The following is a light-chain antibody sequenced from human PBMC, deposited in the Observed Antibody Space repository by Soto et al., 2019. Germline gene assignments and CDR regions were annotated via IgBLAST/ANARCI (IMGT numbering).Light chain of an antibody. CDR3: SSYTTSGTYV. CDR1: ISDVGGYNY. J-gene: IGLJ1*01. V-gene: IGLV2-14*03. CDR2: DVS. Sequence: QSALTQPASVSGSPGQSITNSCTGTISDVGGYNYVSWYQHHPGKAPKLMIYDVSYRPSGVSNRFSGSKSGNTASLTVSGLQAEDEGDYYCSSYTTSGTYVFGTGTKLTVL.